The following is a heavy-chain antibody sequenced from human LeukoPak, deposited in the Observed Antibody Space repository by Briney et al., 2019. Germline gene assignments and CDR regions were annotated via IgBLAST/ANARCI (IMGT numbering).Heavy chain of an antibody. CDR2: IYYSGST. D-gene: IGHD3-3*01. CDR1: GGSISSYY. J-gene: IGHJ6*02. Sequence: SETLSLTCTVSGGSISSYYWSWIRQPPGKGLEWIGYIYYSGSTNYNPSLKSRVTISVDTSKNQFSLKLSSVTAADTAVYYCARDRIRRFLEWSTPMYGMDVWGQGTTVTVSS. CDR3: ARDRIRRFLEWSTPMYGMDV. V-gene: IGHV4-59*01.